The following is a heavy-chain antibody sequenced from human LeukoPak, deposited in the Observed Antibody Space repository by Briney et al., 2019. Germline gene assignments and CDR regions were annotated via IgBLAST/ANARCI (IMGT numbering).Heavy chain of an antibody. CDR3: ARRGYSYGTFDY. CDR2: INHSGST. D-gene: IGHD5-18*01. V-gene: IGHV4-34*01. CDR1: GGSSSGYY. Sequence: SETLSLTCPVYGGSSSGYYWSWIRHPPAKGMDWIGEINHSGSTNYNPSLKSRVTISVDTSKNQFSLKLSSVTAADTAVYYCARRGYSYGTFDYWGQGTLVTVSS. J-gene: IGHJ4*02.